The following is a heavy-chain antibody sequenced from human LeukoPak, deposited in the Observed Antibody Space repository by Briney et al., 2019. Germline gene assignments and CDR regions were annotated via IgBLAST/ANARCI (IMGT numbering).Heavy chain of an antibody. CDR1: GFTFSDYS. Sequence: PSGGSLRLSCAASGFTFSDYSMNWVRQAPGKGLEWVSYIGSSSSSIYYADSVKGRFTLSRDNAKNSLFLQMNSLRDEDTAVYYCARDSPGHDSWGQGTLVTVSS. V-gene: IGHV3-48*02. J-gene: IGHJ5*01. CDR3: ARDSPGHDS. CDR2: IGSSSSSI.